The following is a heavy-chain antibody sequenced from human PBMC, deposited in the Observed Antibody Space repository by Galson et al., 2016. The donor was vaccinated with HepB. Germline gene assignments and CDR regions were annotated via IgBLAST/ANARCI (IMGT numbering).Heavy chain of an antibody. J-gene: IGHJ6*02. D-gene: IGHD3-10*01. V-gene: IGHV3-74*03. CDR1: GLNFSPYW. Sequence: SLRLSCAASGLNFSPYWMHWVRQVPGKGLMWLSHINSDGSITTYADSVRGPFSISRDNAKNTLYLHMNGLRAEDTAHYYCALEKIYVGSLDVWGQGTTVTVSS. CDR3: ALEKIYVGSLDV. CDR2: INSDGSIT.